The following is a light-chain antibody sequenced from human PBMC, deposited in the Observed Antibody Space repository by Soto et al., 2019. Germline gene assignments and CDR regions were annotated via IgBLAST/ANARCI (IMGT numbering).Light chain of an antibody. CDR1: SSDVGSYNG. CDR2: EVT. V-gene: IGLV2-18*02. Sequence: QSALTQPPSVSGSPGQSVTISCTGTSSDVGSYNGVAWYQQPPGTAPKLMIYEVTNRPSGVPDRFSGSKSGNTASLTISGLQAEDEADYYCSSYTSSNTFVFGGGTKLTVL. J-gene: IGLJ3*02. CDR3: SSYTSSNTFV.